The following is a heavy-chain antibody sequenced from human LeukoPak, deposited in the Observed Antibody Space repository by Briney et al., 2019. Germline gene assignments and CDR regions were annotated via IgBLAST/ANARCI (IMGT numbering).Heavy chain of an antibody. V-gene: IGHV3-23*01. CDR3: ARGQEFDDGVFDS. J-gene: IGHJ4*02. CDR1: GFTFSNYA. CDR2: ISDSGGRP. D-gene: IGHD1-1*01. Sequence: GGSLRLSCAASGFTFSNYAMSWVRQAPGKGLEWVSGISDSGGRPYYADSVKGRFTISRDNSKNTVYLQMNSLRVEDTAIYYCARGQEFDDGVFDSWGQGTLVTVSS.